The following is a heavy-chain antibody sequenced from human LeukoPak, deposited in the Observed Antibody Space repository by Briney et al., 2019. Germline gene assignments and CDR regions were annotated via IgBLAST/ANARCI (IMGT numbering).Heavy chain of an antibody. D-gene: IGHD3-22*01. V-gene: IGHV5-10-1*01. J-gene: IGHJ4*02. Sequence: GESLKISCKGSEYSFTSYWISWVRQMPGKGLEWMGRIDPSDSYTNYSPSFQGHVTISADKSISTAYLQWSSLKASDTAMYYCARHDNHYYDSSGYYSKDYWGQGTLVTVSS. CDR1: EYSFTSYW. CDR3: ARHDNHYYDSSGYYSKDY. CDR2: IDPSDSYT.